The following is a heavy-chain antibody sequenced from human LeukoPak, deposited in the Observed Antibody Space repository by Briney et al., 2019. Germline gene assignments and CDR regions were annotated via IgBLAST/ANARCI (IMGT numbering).Heavy chain of an antibody. CDR2: ISSSSSYI. CDR3: ARADYYGSGSYYSAVDY. CDR1: GFTFSSYS. D-gene: IGHD3-10*01. J-gene: IGHJ4*02. V-gene: IGHV3-21*01. Sequence: PGGSLRLSCAASGFTFSSYSMNWVRQAPGKGLEWVSSISSSSSYIYYADSVKGRFTISRDNAKNSLYLQMNSLRVEDTAVYYCARADYYGSGSYYSAVDYWGQGTLVTVSS.